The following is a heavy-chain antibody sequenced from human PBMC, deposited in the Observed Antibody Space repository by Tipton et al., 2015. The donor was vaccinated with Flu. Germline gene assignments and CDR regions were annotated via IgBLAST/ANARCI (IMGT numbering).Heavy chain of an antibody. Sequence: TLSLTCTVSGGSISSYYWSWIRQPPGKGLEWIGYIYYSGGTNYNPSLKSRVTISVDTSKNQFSLKLSSVTAADTAVYYCARDAIVGFDYWGQGTLVTVSS. V-gene: IGHV4-59*01. CDR1: GGSISSYY. CDR2: IYYSGGT. D-gene: IGHD1-26*01. J-gene: IGHJ4*02. CDR3: ARDAIVGFDY.